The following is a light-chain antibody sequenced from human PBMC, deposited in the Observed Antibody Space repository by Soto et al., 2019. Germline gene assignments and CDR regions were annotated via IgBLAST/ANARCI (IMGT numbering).Light chain of an antibody. CDR3: MQGTPCAPST. CDR2: KVS. CDR1: QSILSSDGITY. J-gene: IGKJ2*01. Sequence: DVVMTQSPLSLPVTLGQPASISCRSSQSILSSDGITYLNWFQQRPGQSPRRLIYKVSNRDSGVPDRVIGSGSGTDFTLKISRVEAGDVGVYYCMQGTPCAPSTFGPGTKLEIK. V-gene: IGKV2-30*01.